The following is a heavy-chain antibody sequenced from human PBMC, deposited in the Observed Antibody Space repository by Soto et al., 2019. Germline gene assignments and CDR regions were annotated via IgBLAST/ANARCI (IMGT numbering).Heavy chain of an antibody. V-gene: IGHV3-23*01. CDR2: ISGSGGST. CDR3: AKYGSGSSLPDY. D-gene: IGHD3-10*01. J-gene: IGHJ4*02. Sequence: EVQLLESGGGLVQPGGSLRLSCAASGITFSSYAMSWVRQAPGKELVWVSDISGSGGSTYYADSVKGRFTISRDKAKNPLYRQMNSLRAEDAAVCYCAKYGSGSSLPDYCGQVTLVIVSA. CDR1: GITFSSYA.